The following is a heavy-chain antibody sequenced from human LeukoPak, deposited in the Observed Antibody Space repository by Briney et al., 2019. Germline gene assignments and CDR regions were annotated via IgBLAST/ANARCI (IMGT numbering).Heavy chain of an antibody. D-gene: IGHD7-27*01. CDR3: ARWGTNWVEDFDI. V-gene: IGHV1-2*02. Sequence: ASVKVSCKASGYTFTGYYMHWVRQAPGQGLEWMGWINPDSGGSNYAQKFQGRLTVTRETSISTAYMELSRLRSDDTAVYYCARWGTNWVEDFDIWGQGTMVTVSS. J-gene: IGHJ3*02. CDR1: GYTFTGYY. CDR2: INPDSGGS.